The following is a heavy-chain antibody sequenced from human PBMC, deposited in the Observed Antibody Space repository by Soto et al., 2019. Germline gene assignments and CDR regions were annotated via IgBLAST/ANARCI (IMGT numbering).Heavy chain of an antibody. CDR3: ARNVVSDYGMDI. CDR2: ILPIFGTT. Sequence: QVQLVQSGAEVKRPGSSVKVSCKTSGGTFSSFGISWVRQAPGQGFEWIGWILPIFGTTNYAQTLQGRVTITAAESTSTAYMELSSMGSDDTAVYDCARNVVSDYGMDIWGQGTTVTV. J-gene: IGHJ6*02. V-gene: IGHV1-69*01. CDR1: GGTFSSFG. D-gene: IGHD2-21*01.